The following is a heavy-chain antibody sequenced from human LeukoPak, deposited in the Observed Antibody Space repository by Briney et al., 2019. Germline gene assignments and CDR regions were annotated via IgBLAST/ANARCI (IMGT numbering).Heavy chain of an antibody. CDR2: ISSSSSYI. V-gene: IGHV3-21*01. Sequence: GGSLSLSCAASGFSFDSFSMNWVRQAPGKGLEWVASISSSSSYIDYVDSLKGRFTISRDNAQNSLYLQMNNLRAEDTAVYFCAKSNYFDAFDMWGQGTMVSVSS. CDR1: GFSFDSFS. D-gene: IGHD1-7*01. CDR3: AKSNYFDAFDM. J-gene: IGHJ3*02.